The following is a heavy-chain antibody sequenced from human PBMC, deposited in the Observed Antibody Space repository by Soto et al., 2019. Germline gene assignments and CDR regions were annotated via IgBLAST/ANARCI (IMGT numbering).Heavy chain of an antibody. CDR1: GFTVSSNY. CDR2: IYSGGST. D-gene: IGHD6-13*01. Sequence: HPGGSLRLSCAASGFTVSSNYMSWVRQAPGKGLEWVSVIYSGGSTYYADSVKGRFTISRDNSKNTLYLQMNSLRAEDTAVYYCAREQQLAFDYWGQGTLVTVSS. V-gene: IGHV3-53*01. CDR3: AREQQLAFDY. J-gene: IGHJ4*02.